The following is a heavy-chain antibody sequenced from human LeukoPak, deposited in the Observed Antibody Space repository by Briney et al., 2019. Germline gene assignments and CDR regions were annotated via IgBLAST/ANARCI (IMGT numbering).Heavy chain of an antibody. CDR1: GFNFRDAA. J-gene: IGHJ3*01. D-gene: IGHD5-24*01. CDR3: AKDIQLSA. CDR2: ISSSGDNS. Sequence: QPGGSLRLSCAASGFNFRDAAMTWVRQAPGKGLEWVALISSSGDNSYYADSVKGRFSVSRDNSENTLSLQMNSLRVDATARYYCAKDIQLSAWGLGTMVTVSS. V-gene: IGHV3-23*01.